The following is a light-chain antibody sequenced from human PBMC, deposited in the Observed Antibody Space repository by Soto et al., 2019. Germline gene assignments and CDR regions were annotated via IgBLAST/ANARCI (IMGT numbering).Light chain of an antibody. Sequence: DIQMTQSPSSLSASVGDRVTITCRASQSITSYVNWYQQKPGKSPKFLMYAASTLQTGVPSRFSGSGFGTDFTLTISSLQPEDFATYYCQQTFTVPWTFGQGTKVEI. CDR2: AAS. CDR3: QQTFTVPWT. CDR1: QSITSY. V-gene: IGKV1-39*01. J-gene: IGKJ1*01.